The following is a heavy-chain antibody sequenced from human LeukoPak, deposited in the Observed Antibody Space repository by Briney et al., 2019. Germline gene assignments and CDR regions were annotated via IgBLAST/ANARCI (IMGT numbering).Heavy chain of an antibody. CDR1: GGSISSYY. J-gene: IGHJ5*02. Sequence: SETLSLTCTVSGGSISSYYWSWIRQPPGKGLEWSGYIYYSESTNYNPSLKSRVTISVDTSKYQFSLKLSSVTAADTAVYYCARGYYYDSSGYLFDPWGQGTLVTVSS. CDR3: ARGYYYDSSGYLFDP. CDR2: IYYSEST. V-gene: IGHV4-59*01. D-gene: IGHD3-22*01.